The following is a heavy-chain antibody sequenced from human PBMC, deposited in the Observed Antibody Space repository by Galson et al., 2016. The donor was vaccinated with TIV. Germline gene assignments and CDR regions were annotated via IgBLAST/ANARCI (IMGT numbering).Heavy chain of an antibody. CDR3: ARPSSSCRGCSYYYYMDV. CDR1: GGTFNIYA. Sequence: SVKVSCKASGGTFNIYAISWVRQAPGQGLEWMGGIPPIFGAATYAQKFQGRVTITADESTNTAYMELSSLKSDDTAMYYYARPSSSCRGCSYYYYMDVWGKGTTVTVSS. J-gene: IGHJ6*03. V-gene: IGHV1-69*13. D-gene: IGHD6-19*01. CDR2: IPPIFGAA.